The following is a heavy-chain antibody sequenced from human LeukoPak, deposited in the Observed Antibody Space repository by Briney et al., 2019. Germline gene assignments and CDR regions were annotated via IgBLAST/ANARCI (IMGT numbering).Heavy chain of an antibody. D-gene: IGHD6-19*01. Sequence: ASVKVSCKASGYTFTGYYMHWVRQAPGQGLEWMGWINPNSGGTNYAQKFQGRVTMTRDTSISTAYMELSRLRSDDTAVYYCTRDRGSSGWYLSPRYYFDYWGQGTLVTVSS. J-gene: IGHJ4*02. CDR3: TRDRGSSGWYLSPRYYFDY. CDR2: INPNSGGT. CDR1: GYTFTGYY. V-gene: IGHV1-2*02.